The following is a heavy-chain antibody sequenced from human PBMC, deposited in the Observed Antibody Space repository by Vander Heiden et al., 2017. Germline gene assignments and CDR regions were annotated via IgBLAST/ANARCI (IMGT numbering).Heavy chain of an antibody. D-gene: IGHD3-22*01. CDR2: ISTGSNYI. CDR3: ARDLYYPESSVFFFEY. J-gene: IGHJ4*02. Sequence: EVQLVESGGGLVKPGGSLRLSCAASGFIFSSYGMSWVRQAPGKGLEWVSYISTGSNYIYYADPVKGRFTISRDNAKNSLYLQMNSLRAEDTANYYCARDLYYPESSVFFFEYWGQGALVTVSS. CDR1: GFIFSSYG. V-gene: IGHV3-21*01.